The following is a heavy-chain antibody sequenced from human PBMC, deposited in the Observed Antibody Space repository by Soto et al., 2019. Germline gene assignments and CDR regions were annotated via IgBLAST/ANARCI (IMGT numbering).Heavy chain of an antibody. CDR3: ASDQPGYSHGYGLGN. V-gene: IGHV3-21*01. CDR1: GFTFSSYS. Sequence: EVQLVESGGGLVKPGGSLRLSCAASGFTFSSYSMNWVRQAPGKGLEWVSSISSSRSYIYYADSVKGRLTISRDNAKNSLHLHMNSLRAEDTGVYYCASDQPGYSHGYGLGNRGQGTLVTVSS. CDR2: ISSSRSYI. J-gene: IGHJ4*02. D-gene: IGHD5-18*01.